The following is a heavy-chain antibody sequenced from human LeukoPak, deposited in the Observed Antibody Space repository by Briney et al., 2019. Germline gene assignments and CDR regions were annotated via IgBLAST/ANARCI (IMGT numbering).Heavy chain of an antibody. D-gene: IGHD5-24*01. CDR1: GFTFSSYA. J-gene: IGHJ6*03. CDR3: ARDRWLQFHYYMDV. CDR2: ISYDGSNK. Sequence: TGGSLRLSCAASGFTFSSYAMHWVRQAPGKGLEWVAVISYDGSNKYYADSVKGRFTISRDNSKNTLYLQMNSLRAEDTAVYYCARDRWLQFHYYMDVWGKGTTVTVSS. V-gene: IGHV3-30*04.